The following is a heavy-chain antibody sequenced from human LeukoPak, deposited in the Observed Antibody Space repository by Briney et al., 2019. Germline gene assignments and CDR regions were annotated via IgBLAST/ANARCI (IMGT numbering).Heavy chain of an antibody. J-gene: IGHJ4*02. D-gene: IGHD2-2*01. Sequence: SVKVSCKASGYTFTNYGFSWVRQAPGQGLEWMGGIIPIFGTANYAQKFQGRVTITADESTSTAYMELSSLRSEDTAVYYCARGYCSSTSCYASNDYWGQGTLVTVSS. V-gene: IGHV1-69*13. CDR1: GYTFTNYG. CDR3: ARGYCSSTSCYASNDY. CDR2: IIPIFGTA.